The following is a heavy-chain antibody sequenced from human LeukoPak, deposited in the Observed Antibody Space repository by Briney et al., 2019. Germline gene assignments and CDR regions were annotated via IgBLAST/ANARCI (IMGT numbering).Heavy chain of an antibody. J-gene: IGHJ1*01. CDR3: ARGYCSGGSCLYFQH. Sequence: ASVKVSCKASGNTFTTYGISWVRQAPGQGLEWMGWISAYNGNTNYAQKLQGRVTMTTDTSTSTAYMELRSLRSDDTAVYYCARGYCSGGSCLYFQHWGQGTLVTVSS. D-gene: IGHD2-15*01. CDR1: GNTFTTYG. V-gene: IGHV1-18*01. CDR2: ISAYNGNT.